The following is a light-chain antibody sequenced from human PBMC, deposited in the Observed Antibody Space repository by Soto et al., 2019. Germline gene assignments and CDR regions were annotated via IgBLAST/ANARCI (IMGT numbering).Light chain of an antibody. Sequence: ETVMTQSPGTLSVSLGERATLSCRASQSVSIHLAWYQQKPGQAPRLLIYDTSTRATGIPARFSGSGSGTEFTLTISSLQSEDFAGYYWQQYSNWPPITFGQGTRLEIK. CDR3: QQYSNWPPIT. V-gene: IGKV3-15*01. CDR2: DTS. J-gene: IGKJ5*01. CDR1: QSVSIH.